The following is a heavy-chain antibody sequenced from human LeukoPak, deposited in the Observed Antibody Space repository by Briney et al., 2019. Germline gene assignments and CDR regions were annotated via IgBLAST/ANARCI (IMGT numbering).Heavy chain of an antibody. CDR3: AKDAIYGDGYWEFDY. D-gene: IGHD5-24*01. CDR1: GFTFSSNA. J-gene: IGHJ4*02. CDR2: ILSGGGST. Sequence: GGSLRLSCAASGFTFSSNAMSWVRQAPGKGLEWVSGILSGGGSTYYADAVKGRFTISRDNAKSTLYLQMNSLRAEDTAVYYCAKDAIYGDGYWEFDYWGQGTLVTVSS. V-gene: IGHV3-23*01.